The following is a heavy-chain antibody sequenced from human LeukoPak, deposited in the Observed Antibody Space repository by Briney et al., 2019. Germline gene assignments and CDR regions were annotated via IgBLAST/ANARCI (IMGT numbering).Heavy chain of an antibody. J-gene: IGHJ3*02. V-gene: IGHV3-74*01. Sequence: GGSPRLSSAASGFTFSSYWMHWVRQAPGKGLVWVSRINSDGSSTSYADSVKGRFTISRDNAKNTLYLQMNSLRAEDTAVYYCARDRRGSYYGAFDIWGQGTMVTVSS. CDR2: INSDGSST. CDR1: GFTFSSYW. D-gene: IGHD1-26*01. CDR3: ARDRRGSYYGAFDI.